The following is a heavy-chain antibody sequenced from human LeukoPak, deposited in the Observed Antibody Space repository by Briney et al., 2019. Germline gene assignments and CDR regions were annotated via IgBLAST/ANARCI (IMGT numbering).Heavy chain of an antibody. CDR2: VSVSGGT. V-gene: IGHV3-23*01. CDR1: GFTLSTYA. D-gene: IGHD3-10*01. Sequence: GGSLRLSCAASGFTLSTYAMSWVRQAPGKGLEWVSSVSVSGGTYYADSVKGRFSISRDSSKSTLFLQMNSLRAEDTAVYFCAKPSHWGDYGSGYFNLWGRGTLVTVSS. CDR3: AKPSHWGDYGSGYFNL. J-gene: IGHJ2*01.